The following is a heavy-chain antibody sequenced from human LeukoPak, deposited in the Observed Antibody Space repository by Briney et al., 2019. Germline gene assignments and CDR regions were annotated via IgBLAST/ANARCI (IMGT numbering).Heavy chain of an antibody. Sequence: GGSLRLSCAASGFPFSNYWMHWVRHAPGKGGVWVSRVNSDGSTTNYADSVKGRFTISRDNAENTLYMRMNSLRPEDAAVYYCARGYYSSSRIDYWGQGTLVTVSS. D-gene: IGHD6-13*01. CDR1: GFPFSNYW. V-gene: IGHV3-74*01. CDR2: VNSDGSTT. CDR3: ARGYYSSSRIDY. J-gene: IGHJ4*02.